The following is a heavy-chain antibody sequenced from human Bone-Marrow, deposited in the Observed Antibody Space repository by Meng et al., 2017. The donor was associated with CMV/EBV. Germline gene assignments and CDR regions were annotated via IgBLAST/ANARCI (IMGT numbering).Heavy chain of an antibody. CDR1: GYTFTGYY. D-gene: IGHD1-26*01. V-gene: IGHV1-18*04. CDR2: ISAYNGNT. Sequence: ASVKVSCKASGYTFTGYYIHWVRQAPGQGLEWMGWISAYNGNTNYAQKLQGRVTMTTDTSTSTAYMELRSLRSDDTAVYYCARDGEWELLNGQSYYYYYGMDVWGQGPTVTVSS. CDR3: ARDGEWELLNGQSYYYYYGMDV. J-gene: IGHJ6*02.